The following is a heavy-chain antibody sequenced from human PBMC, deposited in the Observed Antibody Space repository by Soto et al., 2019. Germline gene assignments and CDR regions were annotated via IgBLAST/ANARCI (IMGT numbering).Heavy chain of an antibody. CDR1: GFTFSSYG. D-gene: IGHD3-9*01. J-gene: IGHJ6*02. V-gene: IGHV3-30*18. Sequence: PGGPLRLSCAASGFTFSSYGMHWVRQAPGKGLEWVAVISYDGSNKYYADSVKGRFTISRDNSKNTLYLQMNSLRAEDTAVYYCAKDRDDILTGPRYYYYYYGMDVWGQGTTVTVSS. CDR2: ISYDGSNK. CDR3: AKDRDDILTGPRYYYYYYGMDV.